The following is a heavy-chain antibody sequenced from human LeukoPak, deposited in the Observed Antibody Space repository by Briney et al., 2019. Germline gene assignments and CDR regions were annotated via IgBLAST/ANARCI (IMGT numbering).Heavy chain of an antibody. V-gene: IGHV4-61*08. CDR3: ARVVAVAGIPYQGDAFDI. D-gene: IGHD6-19*01. Sequence: PSETLSLTCAVSGGSISSGGYSWSWIRQPPGKGLEWIGYIYYSGSTNYNPSLKSRVTISVDTSKNQFSLKLSSVTAADTAVYYCARVVAVAGIPYQGDAFDIWGQGTMVTVSS. CDR1: GGSISSGGYS. CDR2: IYYSGST. J-gene: IGHJ3*02.